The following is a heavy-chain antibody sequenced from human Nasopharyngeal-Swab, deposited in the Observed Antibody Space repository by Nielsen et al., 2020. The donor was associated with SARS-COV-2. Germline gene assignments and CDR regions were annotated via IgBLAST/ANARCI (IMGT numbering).Heavy chain of an antibody. J-gene: IGHJ4*02. D-gene: IGHD6-13*01. CDR2: IRRNAYRRII. V-gene: IGHV3-49*03. Sequence: GGSLRLSSTPSGFTFGDYGLTWFRQAHGKGREWVGFIRRNAYRRIIEYARSVRGRFIISRDDSKTIAYLQMNRLETEDTAVYYCARAGFLDSWLGAEFDYWGQGTLVTVSS. CDR3: ARAGFLDSWLGAEFDY. CDR1: GFTFGDYG.